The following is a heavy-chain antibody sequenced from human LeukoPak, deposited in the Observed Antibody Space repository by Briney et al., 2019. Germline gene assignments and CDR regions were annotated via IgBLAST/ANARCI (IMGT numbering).Heavy chain of an antibody. V-gene: IGHV1-46*01. CDR3: PRAGENYYDFYY. CDR2: FNPSGSST. Sequence: ASVKVSCKASGYTFTSFYMHWVRQAPGQGLEWMGIFNPSGSSTTYAQKFQGRVTMTRDTSTSIVYMELSSLGSEDTAVYYCPRAGENYYDFYYWGQGTLVTVSS. CDR1: GYTFTSFY. D-gene: IGHD1-26*01. J-gene: IGHJ4*02.